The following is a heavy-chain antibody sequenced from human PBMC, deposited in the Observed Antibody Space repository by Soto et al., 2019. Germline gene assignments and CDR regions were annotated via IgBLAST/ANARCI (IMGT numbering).Heavy chain of an antibody. CDR2: IIPIFGTA. CDR1: GGTFSSYA. J-gene: IGHJ4*02. CDR3: ASSGYRGLTFDY. Sequence: SVKVSCKASGGTFSSYAISWVRQAPGQGLEWMGGIIPIFGTANYAQKFQGRVTITADESTSTAHMELSSLRSEDTAVYYCASSGYRGLTFDYWGQGTLVTVSS. D-gene: IGHD5-12*01. V-gene: IGHV1-69*13.